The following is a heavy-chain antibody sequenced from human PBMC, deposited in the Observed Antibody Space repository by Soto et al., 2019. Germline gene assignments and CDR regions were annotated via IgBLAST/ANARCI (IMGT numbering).Heavy chain of an antibody. V-gene: IGHV3-66*04. CDR3: ARRHYYGSD. Sequence: EVQLVESGGGLVQPGGSLRLSCAASGFTVSSNFMTWVRQAPGQGLECISIIYSSGSTFYADSVKGRFTISRDNSKNTLYLQMNRLRAEDTGVYYCARRHYYGSDWGQGTLVSVSS. CDR1: GFTVSSNF. D-gene: IGHD3-10*01. CDR2: IYSSGST. J-gene: IGHJ4*02.